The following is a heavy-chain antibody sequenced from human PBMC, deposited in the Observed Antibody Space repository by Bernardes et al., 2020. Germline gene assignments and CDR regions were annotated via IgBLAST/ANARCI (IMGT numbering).Heavy chain of an antibody. CDR1: GGSISRSNYY. J-gene: IGHJ4*02. D-gene: IGHD3-9*01. CDR2: FYYSGST. CDR3: ARLDGLLEPFDY. Sequence: SEPLSLTCTVSGGSISRSNYYWGWLLQPPGKGLEWIGNFYYSGSTYYNPSLKSRVTISGDTSKNQFSLKLSSVTAADTAVYYCARLDGLLEPFDYWGQGTLVTVSS. V-gene: IGHV4-39*01.